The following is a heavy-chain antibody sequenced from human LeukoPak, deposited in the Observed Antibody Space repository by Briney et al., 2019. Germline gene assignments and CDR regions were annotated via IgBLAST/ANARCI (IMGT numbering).Heavy chain of an antibody. J-gene: IGHJ4*02. CDR1: GFTFSDHP. CDR3: AKDMVGLAGYKYGFSDY. V-gene: IGHV3-43*02. CDR2: ITGDGGTT. Sequence: GGSLRLSCTGFGFTFSDHPMHWVRQAPGKGLEWVSLITGDGGTTYYVDSVKGRFTISRDNSKNSIYLQMNSLRAEDTALYYYAKDMVGLAGYKYGFSDYWGQGTLVTVSS. D-gene: IGHD5-18*01.